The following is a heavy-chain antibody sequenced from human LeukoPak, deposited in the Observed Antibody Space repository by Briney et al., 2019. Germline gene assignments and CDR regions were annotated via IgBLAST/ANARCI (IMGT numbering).Heavy chain of an antibody. D-gene: IGHD6-13*01. CDR3: ARDLSLAGLGIAAAGTTGLDP. Sequence: SVKVSCKASGGTFSSYAIRWVRQAPGQGLAWMGRIIPILGIANYAQKFQGRVTITADKSTSTAYMELSSLRSEDTAVYYCARDLSLAGLGIAAAGTTGLDPWGQGTLVTVSS. CDR2: IIPILGIA. J-gene: IGHJ5*02. CDR1: GGTFSSYA. V-gene: IGHV1-69*04.